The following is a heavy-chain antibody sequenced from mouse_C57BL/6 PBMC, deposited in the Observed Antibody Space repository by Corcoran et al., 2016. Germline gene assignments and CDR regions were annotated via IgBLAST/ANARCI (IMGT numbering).Heavy chain of an antibody. J-gene: IGHJ3*01. CDR2: INTYSGVP. CDR3: ARCDGYSWFAY. Sequence: QIQLVQSGPELKKPGETVKISCKASGYTFTTYGMSWVKQAPGKGLKWMGWINTYSGVPTYADDFKGRFAFSLETSASTAYLQINNLKNEDTATYFCARCDGYSWFAYWGQGTLVTVSA. V-gene: IGHV9-3*01. CDR1: GYTFTTYG. D-gene: IGHD2-3*01.